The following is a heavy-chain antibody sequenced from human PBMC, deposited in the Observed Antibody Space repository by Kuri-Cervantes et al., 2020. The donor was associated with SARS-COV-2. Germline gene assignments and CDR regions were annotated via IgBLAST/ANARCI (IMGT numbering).Heavy chain of an antibody. V-gene: IGHV1-46*01. D-gene: IGHD4-11*01. CDR1: GYSFTNYY. Sequence: ASVKVSCKASGYSFTNYYLHWVRQAPGQGLKWMGIINPSGGSTSYAQKFQGRVTMTRDTSTSTVYMELSSLRSEDTAVYYCARDWHQNYSNLGDYWGQGTLVTVSS. CDR3: ARDWHQNYSNLGDY. CDR2: INPSGGST. J-gene: IGHJ4*02.